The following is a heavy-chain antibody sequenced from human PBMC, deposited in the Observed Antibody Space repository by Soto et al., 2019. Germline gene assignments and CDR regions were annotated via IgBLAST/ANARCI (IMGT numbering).Heavy chain of an antibody. V-gene: IGHV3-23*01. Sequence: EVQLLESGGGLVQPGGSLRLSCAASGFTFSSYAMSWVRQAPGKGLEWVSVISGSGGSTYYADSVKGRFTISRDKSKNTLYLQMNSLRAEDTAVYYGAKDRGNYYGSGSPYYYYGMDVWGQGTTVTVSS. CDR1: GFTFSSYA. J-gene: IGHJ6*02. CDR3: AKDRGNYYGSGSPYYYYGMDV. CDR2: ISGSGGST. D-gene: IGHD3-10*01.